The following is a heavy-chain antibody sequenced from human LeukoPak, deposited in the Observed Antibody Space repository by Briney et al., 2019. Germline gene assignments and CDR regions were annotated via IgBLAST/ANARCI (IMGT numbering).Heavy chain of an antibody. Sequence: GGSLRLSCTVSGFTVSSNSMSWVRQAPGKGLEWVGRIKSKTDGGTTDYAAPVKGRFTISRDDSKNTLYLQMNSLKTEDTAVYYCTTRTITMVRGVITYFDYWGQGTLVTVSS. J-gene: IGHJ4*02. CDR3: TTRTITMVRGVITYFDY. CDR2: IKSKTDGGTT. V-gene: IGHV3-15*01. D-gene: IGHD3-10*01. CDR1: GFTVSSNS.